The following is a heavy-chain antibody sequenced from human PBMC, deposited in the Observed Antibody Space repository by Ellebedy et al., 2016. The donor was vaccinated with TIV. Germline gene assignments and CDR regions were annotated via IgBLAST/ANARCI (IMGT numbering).Heavy chain of an antibody. CDR1: GFTFSSYD. D-gene: IGHD1-14*01. V-gene: IGHV3-13*01. CDR3: ARATEGLDY. Sequence: GESLKISCAASGFTFSSYDMHWVRQVTGKGLEWVSALGTAGDTYYPGSVKGRFTISRENAKNSLYLQMNSLRAVDTAVYYCARATEGLDYWGQGTLVTVSS. J-gene: IGHJ4*02. CDR2: LGTAGDT.